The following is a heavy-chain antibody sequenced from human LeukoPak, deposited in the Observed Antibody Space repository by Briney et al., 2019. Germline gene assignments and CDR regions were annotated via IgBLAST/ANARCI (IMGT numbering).Heavy chain of an antibody. CDR2: INTDGSST. CDR1: GFTFSSYW. Sequence: GGSLRLSCAASGFTFSSYWMHWVRQAPGKGLLWVSRINTDGSSTSYADSVKGRFTISRDNAKNTLYLQMNSLRAEDTAVYYCARDGTYYDFWSGLDYWGQGTLVTVSS. CDR3: ARDGTYYDFWSGLDY. D-gene: IGHD3-3*01. V-gene: IGHV3-74*01. J-gene: IGHJ4*02.